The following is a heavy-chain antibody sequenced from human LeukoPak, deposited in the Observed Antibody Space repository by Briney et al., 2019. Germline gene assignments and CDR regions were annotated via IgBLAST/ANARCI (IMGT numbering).Heavy chain of an antibody. V-gene: IGHV3-66*01. CDR1: GFIVTSNY. D-gene: IGHD3-10*01. J-gene: IGHJ4*02. CDR3: AGAQYSYGSGSYERDY. Sequence: GGSLRLSCAASGFIVTSNYMSWVRQAPGKGLEWVSVIYGGDSTYYADSVKGRFTISRDNSKNTLYLQMNSLRAEDTAVYYCAGAQYSYGSGSYERDYWGQGTLVTVSS. CDR2: IYGGDST.